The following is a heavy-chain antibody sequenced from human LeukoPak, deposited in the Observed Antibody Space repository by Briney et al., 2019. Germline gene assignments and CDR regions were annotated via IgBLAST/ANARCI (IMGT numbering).Heavy chain of an antibody. V-gene: IGHV4-59*08. CDR3: AGHHPRNTVDF. CDR1: GGSISSYY. Sequence: SETLSLTCTVSGGSISSYYWSWIRQPPGKGLEWIAYISDIGSINYNPSLKSRVTISLDTSKNQFSLKLSSVTAANTAVYYCAGHHPRNTVDFWGQGTLVTVSS. CDR2: ISDIGSI. J-gene: IGHJ4*02. D-gene: IGHD2/OR15-2a*01.